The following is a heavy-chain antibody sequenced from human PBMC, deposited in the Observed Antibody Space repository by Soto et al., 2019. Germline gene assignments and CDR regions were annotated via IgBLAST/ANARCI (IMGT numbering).Heavy chain of an antibody. CDR1: GGSISSYY. CDR3: AGGWGPIAVAGQDPSYRDV. Sequence: PSETLSLTCTVSGGSISSYYWSWIRQPPGKGLEWIGYIYYSGSTNYNPSLKSRVTISVDTSKNQFSLKLSSVTAADTAVYYCAGGWGPIAVAGQDPSYRDVGGKGTRVTVPS. D-gene: IGHD6-19*01. CDR2: IYYSGST. V-gene: IGHV4-59*12. J-gene: IGHJ6*03.